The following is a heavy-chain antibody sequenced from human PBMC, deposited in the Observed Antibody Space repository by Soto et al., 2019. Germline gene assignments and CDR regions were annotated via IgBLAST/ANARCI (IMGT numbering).Heavy chain of an antibody. J-gene: IGHJ6*03. CDR3: ARIYGDPYYYYYMDV. Sequence: SVKVSCTASGYTFTSYGISWVRQAPGQGLEWMGWISAYNGNTNYAQKLQGRVTMTTDTSTSTAYMELRSLRSDDTAVYYCARIYGDPYYYYYMDVWGKGTTVTVSS. V-gene: IGHV1-18*01. D-gene: IGHD4-17*01. CDR2: ISAYNGNT. CDR1: GYTFTSYG.